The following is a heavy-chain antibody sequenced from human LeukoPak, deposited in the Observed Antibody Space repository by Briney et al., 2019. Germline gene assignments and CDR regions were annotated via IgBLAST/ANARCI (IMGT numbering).Heavy chain of an antibody. CDR1: GFTFSTYA. CDR3: ARGRKLGAPTYFFDY. D-gene: IGHD1-26*01. Sequence: GESLRLSCAASGFTFSTYAMNWVRQAPGQGLEWVSGISGSGDNTYYADSVRGRFTISRDKSKSTVYLQMNSLGVEDTAIYYCARGRKLGAPTYFFDYWGQGTLVTVSS. J-gene: IGHJ4*02. CDR2: ISGSGDNT. V-gene: IGHV3-23*01.